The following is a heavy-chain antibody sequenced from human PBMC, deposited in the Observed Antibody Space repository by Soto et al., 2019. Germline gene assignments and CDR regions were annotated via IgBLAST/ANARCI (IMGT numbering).Heavy chain of an antibody. CDR1: GGSIRSYY. J-gene: IGHJ4*02. D-gene: IGHD3-22*01. CDR2: IYYSGST. V-gene: IGHV4-59*01. CDR3: ARAYYYDSSGYYWDH. Sequence: SETLSLTCTVSGGSIRSYYGSWIRQPPGKGLEWIGYIYYSGSTNYNPSLKSRVTISVDTSKNQFSLKLSSVTAADTAVYYCARAYYYDSSGYYWDHWGQGTLVTVSS.